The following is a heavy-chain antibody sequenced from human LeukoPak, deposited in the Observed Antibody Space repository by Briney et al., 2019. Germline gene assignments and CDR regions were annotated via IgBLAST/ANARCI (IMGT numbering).Heavy chain of an antibody. Sequence: GRSLRLSCAASGFTFSSYGMHWVRQAPGKGLEWVAVISYDGSNKYYADSVKGRFTISRDNSKNTLYLQMNSLRAEDTAVYYCARDGARGMGGPAFDIWGQGTMVTVSS. CDR1: GFTFSSYG. CDR3: ARDGARGMGGPAFDI. CDR2: ISYDGSNK. D-gene: IGHD3-16*01. V-gene: IGHV3-30*03. J-gene: IGHJ3*02.